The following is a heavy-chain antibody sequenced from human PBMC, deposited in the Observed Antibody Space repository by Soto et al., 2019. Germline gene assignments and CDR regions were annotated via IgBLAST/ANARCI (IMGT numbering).Heavy chain of an antibody. CDR1: GFTLSGYG. CDR3: AKGWLQRIDY. CDR2: ISYDGSNK. V-gene: IGHV3-30*18. Sequence: QVQLVESGGGVFQPGRSLRLSCAASGFTLSGYGMHWVRQPQAKGLEWVAVISYDGSNKHYADSVKGRFTISRDNSKNTLYLQMNSLRAEDTAVYYCAKGWLQRIDYWGQGTLVTVSS. D-gene: IGHD5-12*01. J-gene: IGHJ4*02.